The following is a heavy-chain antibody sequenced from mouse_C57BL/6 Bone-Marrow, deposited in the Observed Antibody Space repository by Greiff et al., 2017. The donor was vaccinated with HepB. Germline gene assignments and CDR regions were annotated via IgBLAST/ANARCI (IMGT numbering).Heavy chain of an antibody. CDR2: INPGSGGT. J-gene: IGHJ3*01. Sequence: VQLQQSGAELVRPGTSVKVSCKASGYAFTNYLIEWVKQRPGQGLEWIGVINPGSGGTNYNEKFKGKATLTADKSSSTAYMQLSSLTSEDSAVYFCARTDYGNYVRFAYWGQGTLVTVSA. CDR3: ARTDYGNYVRFAY. CDR1: GYAFTNYL. V-gene: IGHV1-54*01. D-gene: IGHD2-1*01.